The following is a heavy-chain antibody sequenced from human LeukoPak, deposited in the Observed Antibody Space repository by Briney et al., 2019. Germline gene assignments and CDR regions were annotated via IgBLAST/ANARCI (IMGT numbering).Heavy chain of an antibody. CDR1: GYTFTGYY. CDR2: INPNSGNT. CDR3: ARGQGAHDY. J-gene: IGHJ4*02. Sequence: ASVKVSCKASGYTFTGYYMHWVRQAPGQGLEWMGWINPNSGNTGYAQKFQGRVTITRNTSISTAYMELSSLRSEDTAVYYCARGQGAHDYWGQGTLVTVSS. V-gene: IGHV1-8*03. D-gene: IGHD3-16*01.